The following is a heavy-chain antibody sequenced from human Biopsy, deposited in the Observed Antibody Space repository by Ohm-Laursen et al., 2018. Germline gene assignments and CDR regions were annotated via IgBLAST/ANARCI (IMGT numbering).Heavy chain of an antibody. CDR2: ITNSGGTV. CDR1: GFTFSDYY. Sequence: SLRLSCAASGFTFSDYYMIWIRQPPGKGLEWVSYITNSGGTVYYEDSLKGRFTFSRDNAKNSLYLQLDRLRAEDTAVYYCSRPPWGHAYGYYNGMDVWGQGTTVIVSS. CDR3: SRPPWGHAYGYYNGMDV. V-gene: IGHV3-11*01. D-gene: IGHD3-10*01. J-gene: IGHJ6*02.